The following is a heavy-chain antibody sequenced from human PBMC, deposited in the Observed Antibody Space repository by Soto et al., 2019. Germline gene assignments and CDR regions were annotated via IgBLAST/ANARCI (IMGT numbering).Heavy chain of an antibody. Sequence: SVKVSCKASGGTFSSYAISWVRQAPGQGLEWMGGIIPIFGTANYAQKFQGRVTITADESTSTAYMELSSLRSEDTAVYYCARGVEYSYGSRYYYYGMDVWGQGTTVTVSS. D-gene: IGHD5-18*01. CDR1: GGTFSSYA. CDR3: ARGVEYSYGSRYYYYGMDV. J-gene: IGHJ6*02. CDR2: IIPIFGTA. V-gene: IGHV1-69*13.